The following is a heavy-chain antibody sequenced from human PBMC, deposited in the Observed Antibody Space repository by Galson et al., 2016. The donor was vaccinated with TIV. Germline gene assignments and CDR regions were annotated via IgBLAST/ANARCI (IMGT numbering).Heavy chain of an antibody. D-gene: IGHD2-21*01. Sequence: SLRLSCAASGFTFHSYAMTWVRQVPGKGLVWVSGINGGGATDYADSVKGRFTISRDNSKKSLSLQMNNLRAEDTAVYYCVKDKQWVADCGDSWGQGTLVIVSS. CDR2: INGGGAT. J-gene: IGHJ4*02. CDR1: GFTFHSYA. V-gene: IGHV3-23*01. CDR3: VKDKQWVADCGDS.